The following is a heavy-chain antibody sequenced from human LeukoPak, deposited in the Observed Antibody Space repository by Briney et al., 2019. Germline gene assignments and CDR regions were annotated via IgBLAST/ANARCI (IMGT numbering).Heavy chain of an antibody. J-gene: IGHJ4*02. CDR3: ARVLSGDYDHYYFDY. Sequence: GASVKVSCKASGYTFTNYDINWVRQAPGQGLEWMGWMNPITGNTGYAQKFQGRVTITRSNPIRTAYMELTSLRSEDTAVYYCARVLSGDYDHYYFDYWGQGSLVTVSS. CDR1: GYTFTNYD. CDR2: MNPITGNT. V-gene: IGHV1-8*02. D-gene: IGHD4-17*01.